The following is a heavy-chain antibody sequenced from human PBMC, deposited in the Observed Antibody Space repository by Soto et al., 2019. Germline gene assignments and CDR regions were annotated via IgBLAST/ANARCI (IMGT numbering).Heavy chain of an antibody. CDR2: IYYIGST. CDR3: ARGGTSTTYWGLFYN. J-gene: IGHJ4*02. CDR1: GGSMSNYY. Sequence: SETLSLTCTVSGGSMSNYYWSWIRQPPGKGLEWIGYIYYIGSTNYNPSLKSRVTMSVDTSRNQLSLNLTSVTAADTAVYYCARGGTSTTYWGLFYNWGQGTLVTVSS. V-gene: IGHV4-59*01. D-gene: IGHD7-27*01.